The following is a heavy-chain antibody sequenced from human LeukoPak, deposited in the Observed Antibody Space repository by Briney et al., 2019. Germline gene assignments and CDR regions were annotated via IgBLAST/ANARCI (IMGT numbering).Heavy chain of an antibody. CDR3: ARVVDSSGYLGAFDI. CDR1: GFTVSSNY. CDR2: IYSGGST. V-gene: IGHV3-53*01. J-gene: IGHJ3*02. Sequence: GGSLRLSCAASGFTVSSNYMSWVRQAPGKGLEWVSVIYSGGSTYYADSVKGRFTISRDNSKNTLHLQMNSLRVEDTAVYYCARVVDSSGYLGAFDIWGQGTMDTVSS. D-gene: IGHD3-22*01.